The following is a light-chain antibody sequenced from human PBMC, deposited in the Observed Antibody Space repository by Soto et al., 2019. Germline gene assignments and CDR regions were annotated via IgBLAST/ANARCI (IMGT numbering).Light chain of an antibody. CDR3: SSYAGSNNRV. Sequence: QSALTQPHSASGSPGQSVTISCTGTSSDVGGYNYVSWYQQHPGKAPKLMIYEVSKRPSGVPDRSAGSKSGNPASLTGSGLQAEDEAEYYVSSYAGSNNRVFGTGTNLTVL. J-gene: IGLJ1*01. CDR1: SSDVGGYNY. V-gene: IGLV2-8*01. CDR2: EVS.